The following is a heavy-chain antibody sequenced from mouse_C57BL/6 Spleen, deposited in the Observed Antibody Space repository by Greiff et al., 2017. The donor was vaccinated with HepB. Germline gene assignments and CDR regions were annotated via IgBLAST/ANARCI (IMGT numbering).Heavy chain of an antibody. CDR2: IHPNSGST. D-gene: IGHD2-3*01. Sequence: VQLQQPGAELVKPGASVKLSCKASGYTFTSYWMHWVKHRPGQGLEWIGMIHPNSGSTNYNEKFKSKATLTVDKSSSTAYMQLSSLTSEDSAVYYCARYLPYDDGYYGYAMDYWGQGTSVTVSS. CDR3: ARYLPYDDGYYGYAMDY. J-gene: IGHJ4*01. CDR1: GYTFTSYW. V-gene: IGHV1-64*01.